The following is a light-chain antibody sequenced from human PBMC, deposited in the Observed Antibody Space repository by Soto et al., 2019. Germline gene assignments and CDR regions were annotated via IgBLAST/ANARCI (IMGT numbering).Light chain of an antibody. CDR3: QQYGSSGT. V-gene: IGKV3-20*01. Sequence: EIVLTQSPGTLSLSPGERATLYCRASQSVSNNYLAWYQQKPGQAPRLPIYGASNRATGIPDRFSGSGSGTDFTLTISRLEPEDFAVYYCQQYGSSGTFGQGTKVDI. J-gene: IGKJ1*01. CDR2: GAS. CDR1: QSVSNNY.